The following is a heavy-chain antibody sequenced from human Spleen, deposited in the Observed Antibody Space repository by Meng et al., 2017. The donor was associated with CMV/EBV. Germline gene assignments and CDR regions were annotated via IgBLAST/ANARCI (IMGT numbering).Heavy chain of an antibody. CDR1: GGLISNVDYY. D-gene: IGHD1-14*01. Sequence: CTVCGGLISNVDYYWGWIRQPPGKGLEWIGSIYYSGSPYYNPSLKSRVTLSVDKFKNQFSLRLNSLTAADTAVYYCASRTPGHFFDYWGQGTLVTVSS. CDR2: IYYSGSP. CDR3: ASRTPGHFFDY. J-gene: IGHJ4*02. V-gene: IGHV4-39*01.